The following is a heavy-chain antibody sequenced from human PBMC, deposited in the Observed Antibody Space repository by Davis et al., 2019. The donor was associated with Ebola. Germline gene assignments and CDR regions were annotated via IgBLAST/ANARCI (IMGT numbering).Heavy chain of an antibody. CDR1: GFSFNKYA. CDR2: ISGSGGNT. D-gene: IGHD3-3*01. Sequence: GESLKISCAASGFSFNKYALSWVRQAPGKGLEWVSAISGSGGNTYYADSVKGRLTISRDNSKNTLYLQMNSLRAEDTAIYYCATMGLGVITDLPFDYWGQGTLVTVSS. J-gene: IGHJ4*02. V-gene: IGHV3-23*01. CDR3: ATMGLGVITDLPFDY.